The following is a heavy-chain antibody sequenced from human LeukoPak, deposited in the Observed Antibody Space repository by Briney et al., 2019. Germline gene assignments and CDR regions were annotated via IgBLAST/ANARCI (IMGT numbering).Heavy chain of an antibody. CDR2: ISSSSSYI. CDR3: PRDYYCSGGSCYSPHY. D-gene: IGHD2-15*01. J-gene: IGHJ4*02. V-gene: IGHV3-21*01. CDR1: GFTFSSYS. Sequence: PGGSLRLSCAASGFTFSSYSMNWVRQAPGKGLEWVSSISSSSSYIYYADSVKGRFTISRDNAKNSLYLQMNSLRAEDTAVYYCPRDYYCSGGSCYSPHYCGQGTLVTVSS.